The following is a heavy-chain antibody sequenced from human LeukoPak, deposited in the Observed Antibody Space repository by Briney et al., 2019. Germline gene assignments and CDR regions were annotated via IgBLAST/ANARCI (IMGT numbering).Heavy chain of an antibody. D-gene: IGHD3-22*01. V-gene: IGHV4-4*07. CDR3: ARSNHYYDSSGYPVDY. CDR2: IYTSGST. Sequence: SETLSLTCTVSGGSISSYYWSWIRQPAGKGLEWIGRIYTSGSTNYNPSLKSRVTISVDTSKNQFSLKLSSVTAADTAVYYCARSNHYYDSSGYPVDYWGQGTLVTVSS. J-gene: IGHJ4*02. CDR1: GGSISSYY.